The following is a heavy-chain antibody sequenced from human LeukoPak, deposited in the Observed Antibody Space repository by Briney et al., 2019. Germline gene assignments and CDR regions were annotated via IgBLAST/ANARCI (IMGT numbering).Heavy chain of an antibody. V-gene: IGHV1-2*02. CDR3: ASQPGPWYYDFWSGYYYY. CDR2: INPNSGGT. CDR1: GYTFTSYY. J-gene: IGHJ4*02. D-gene: IGHD3-3*01. Sequence: ASVKVSCKASGYTFTSYYMHWVRQAPGQGLEWMGWINPNSGGTNYAQKFQGRVTMTRDTSISTAYMELSRLRSDDTAVYYCASQPGPWYYDFWSGYYYYWGQGTLVTVSS.